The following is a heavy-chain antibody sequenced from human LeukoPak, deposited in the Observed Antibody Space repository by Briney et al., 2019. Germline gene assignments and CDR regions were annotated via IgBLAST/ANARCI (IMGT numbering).Heavy chain of an antibody. D-gene: IGHD4-11*01. Sequence: GGSLRLSCAASGFTFSTYSMAWVRQAPGKGLEWVSPISSSSSYIYYADSVKGRFTISRDNAKNSLYLQMNSLRAEDTALYYCARDDYSNYDYFDYWGQGTLVTVSS. J-gene: IGHJ4*02. CDR1: GFTFSTYS. V-gene: IGHV3-21*04. CDR2: ISSSSSYI. CDR3: ARDDYSNYDYFDY.